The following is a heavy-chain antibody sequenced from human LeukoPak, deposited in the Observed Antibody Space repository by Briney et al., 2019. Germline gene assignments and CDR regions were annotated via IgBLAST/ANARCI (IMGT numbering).Heavy chain of an antibody. CDR3: AKREGRSFDY. V-gene: IGHV3-23*01. Sequence: PGGSLRLSCAASGFTFSSHAMSWVRQAPGKGLEWVSAISGSGASTYYADSVKGRFTISRDNSENTLYVQMNSLRAEDTAVYYCAKREGRSFDYWGQGTLVTVSS. D-gene: IGHD5-24*01. J-gene: IGHJ4*02. CDR2: ISGSGAST. CDR1: GFTFSSHA.